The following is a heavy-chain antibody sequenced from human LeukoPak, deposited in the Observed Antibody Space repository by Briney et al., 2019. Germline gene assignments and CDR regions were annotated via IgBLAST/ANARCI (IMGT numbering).Heavy chain of an antibody. CDR3: ARDRDSYYQAAYDI. D-gene: IGHD3-22*01. J-gene: IGHJ3*02. Sequence: SETLSLTCTVSGYSISSSDYWGWIRQPPGKGLEWIGYIYYSGSTNYNPSLKSRATISVDTSKNQFSLRLNSVTAADTAVYYCARDRDSYYQAAYDIWGQGTMVSVSS. CDR2: IYYSGST. V-gene: IGHV4-61*01. CDR1: GYSISSSDY.